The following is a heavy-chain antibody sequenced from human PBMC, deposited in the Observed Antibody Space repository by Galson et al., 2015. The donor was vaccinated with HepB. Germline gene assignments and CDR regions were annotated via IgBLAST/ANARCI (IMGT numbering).Heavy chain of an antibody. Sequence: SLRLSCAASGFTFSSYGMQWVRQAPGKGLEWVAIIWYDGINKYYADSVKGRFTISRDNSKNTLYLQMNSLRAEDTAVYYCARVHGVFDTWGGCDIWGQGTLVTVSS. V-gene: IGHV3-33*01. CDR2: IWYDGINK. D-gene: IGHD3-3*01. J-gene: IGHJ3*02. CDR1: GFTFSSYG. CDR3: ARVHGVFDTWGGCDI.